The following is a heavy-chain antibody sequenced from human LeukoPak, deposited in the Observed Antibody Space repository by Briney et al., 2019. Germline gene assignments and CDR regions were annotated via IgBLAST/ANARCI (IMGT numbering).Heavy chain of an antibody. D-gene: IGHD4-17*01. J-gene: IGHJ6*03. CDR2: ISAYNGDT. Sequence: ASVKVSCKASGYTFTSYGISWVRQAPGQGLEWMGWISAYNGDTHYAQNFQGRVTMTTDTSKSTAYMELRSLRFDDTAMYYCARRGGKNYGDYLLYYYYMDVWGKGTTVTVSS. V-gene: IGHV1-18*01. CDR3: ARRGGKNYGDYLLYYYYMDV. CDR1: GYTFTSYG.